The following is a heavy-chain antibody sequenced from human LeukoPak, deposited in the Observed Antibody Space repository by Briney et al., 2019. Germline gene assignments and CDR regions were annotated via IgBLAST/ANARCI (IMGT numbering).Heavy chain of an antibody. CDR3: ARGTTIFGADGWFDP. V-gene: IGHV1-18*01. D-gene: IGHD3-3*01. Sequence: ASVKVSCKASGYTFTSYGISWVRQAPGQGLEWMGWISAYNGNTNYAQKLQGRVTMTTDTSTSTAYMELRSLRSDDTAVYYCARGTTIFGADGWFDPWGQGTPVTVSS. J-gene: IGHJ5*02. CDR2: ISAYNGNT. CDR1: GYTFTSYG.